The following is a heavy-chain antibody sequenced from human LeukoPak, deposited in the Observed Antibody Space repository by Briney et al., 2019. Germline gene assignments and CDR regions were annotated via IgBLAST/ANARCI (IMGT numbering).Heavy chain of an antibody. CDR2: INHSGST. Sequence: SETLSLTCAVYGGSFSGYYWSWIRQPPGKGLEWIGEINHSGSTIYNPSLKSRVTISVDTSKNQFSLKLSSVTAADTAVYYCARVDRITIFGVVSWGQGTLVTVSS. CDR3: ARVDRITIFGVVS. V-gene: IGHV4-34*01. CDR1: GGSFSGYY. J-gene: IGHJ5*02. D-gene: IGHD3-3*01.